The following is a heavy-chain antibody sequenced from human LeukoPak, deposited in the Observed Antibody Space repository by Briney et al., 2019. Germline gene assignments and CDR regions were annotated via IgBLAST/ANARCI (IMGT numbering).Heavy chain of an antibody. CDR3: ATERAMIVVV. Sequence: SVKVSCKASGGTFSSYAISWVRQAPGQGLEWMGGIIPIFGTANYAQKFQGRVTMTEDTSTDTAYMELSSLRSEDTAVYYCATERAMIVVVWGQGTLVTVSS. D-gene: IGHD3-22*01. V-gene: IGHV1-69*06. CDR1: GGTFSSYA. CDR2: IIPIFGTA. J-gene: IGHJ4*02.